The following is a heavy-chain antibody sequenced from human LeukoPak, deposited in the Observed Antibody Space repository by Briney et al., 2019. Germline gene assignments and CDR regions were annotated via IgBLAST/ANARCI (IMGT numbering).Heavy chain of an antibody. CDR1: GYTFTSYY. J-gene: IGHJ3*02. CDR2: INPSGGST. Sequence: ASVTVSCKASGYTFTSYYMHWVRQAPGQGLEWMGIINPSGGSTSYAQKFQGRVTMTRNTSISTAYMELSSLRSEDTAVYYCARGLDSSNAFDIWGQGTMVTVSS. V-gene: IGHV1-46*01. D-gene: IGHD6-13*01. CDR3: ARGLDSSNAFDI.